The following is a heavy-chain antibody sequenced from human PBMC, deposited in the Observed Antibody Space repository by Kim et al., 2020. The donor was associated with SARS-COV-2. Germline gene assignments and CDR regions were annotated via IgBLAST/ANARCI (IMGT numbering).Heavy chain of an antibody. Sequence: ASVKVSCKASGYTFTSYYMHWVRQAPGQGLEWMGIINPSGGSTSYAQKFQGRVTMTRDTSTSTVYMELSSLRSEDTAVYYCARGQKTVKVGEYYFDYWGQGTLVTVSS. D-gene: IGHD3-10*01. V-gene: IGHV1-46*01. CDR2: INPSGGST. J-gene: IGHJ4*02. CDR1: GYTFTSYY. CDR3: ARGQKTVKVGEYYFDY.